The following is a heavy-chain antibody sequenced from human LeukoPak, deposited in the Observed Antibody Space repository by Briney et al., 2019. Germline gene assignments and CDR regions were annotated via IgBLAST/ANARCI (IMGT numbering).Heavy chain of an antibody. J-gene: IGHJ4*02. CDR1: ADSVSSNSAA. CDR3: ARATLATAIEFDY. D-gene: IGHD5-12*01. Sequence: SQTLSLTCAISADSVSSNSAAWDWIRQSPSRGLEWLGRTYDRANWYNDYAVSVKSRITINPEPSKKQFSLQLNSVTPEDTAVNYCARATLATAIEFDYWGQGTLVTVSS. V-gene: IGHV6-1*01. CDR2: TYDRANWYN.